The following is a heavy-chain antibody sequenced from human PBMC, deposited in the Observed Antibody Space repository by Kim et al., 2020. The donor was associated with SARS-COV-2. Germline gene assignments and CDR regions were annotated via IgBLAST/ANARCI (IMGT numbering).Heavy chain of an antibody. J-gene: IGHJ6*02. CDR3: AKYGGGYYDSSGYYPIGYGMDV. Sequence: GGSLRLSCAASGFTFSSYAMSWVRQAPGKGLEWVSVIYSGGSSTYYADCVKGRFTISRDNSKNTLYLQMNSLRAEDTAVYYCAKYGGGYYDSSGYYPIGYGMDVWGQGTTVTVSS. CDR2: IYSGGSST. V-gene: IGHV3-23*03. CDR1: GFTFSSYA. D-gene: IGHD3-22*01.